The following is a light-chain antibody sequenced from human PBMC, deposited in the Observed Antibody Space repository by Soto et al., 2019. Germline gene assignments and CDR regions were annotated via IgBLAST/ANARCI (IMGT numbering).Light chain of an antibody. Sequence: DIQMTQSPSTLSASVGDRVTITCRASQSISSWLAWYQQKPGKAPKLLIYKASSLESGVPSRFSGSGSGTDSTLTISSLPPDDFATYYCQQYNSYWTFGQGTKVEIK. CDR3: QQYNSYWT. CDR1: QSISSW. V-gene: IGKV1-5*03. J-gene: IGKJ1*01. CDR2: KAS.